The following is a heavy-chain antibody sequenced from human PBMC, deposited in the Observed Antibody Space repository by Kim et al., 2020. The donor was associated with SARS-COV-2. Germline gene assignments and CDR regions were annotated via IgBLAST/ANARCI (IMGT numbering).Heavy chain of an antibody. CDR2: GGNK. D-gene: IGHD4-17*01. Sequence: GGNKHSADSVKGRVTLARDNSKNTLYLQMNSLRAEDRAVYYCARGSSTDYWGQGTLVTVSS. J-gene: IGHJ4*02. CDR3: ARGSSTDY. V-gene: IGHV3-30-3*01.